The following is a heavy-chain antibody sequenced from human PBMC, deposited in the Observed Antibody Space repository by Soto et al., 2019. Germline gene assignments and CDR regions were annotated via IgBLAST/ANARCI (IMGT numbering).Heavy chain of an antibody. D-gene: IGHD6-19*01. Sequence: SETLSLTCTVSGGSIRNNYWTWIRQPPGKGLEWIGYLYYSGSSTYNPSLRSRVTISVDTPKNQISLKLNSVTAADTAVYFCVGSPGGLGWFDPWGLGILVTVSS. V-gene: IGHV4-59*08. CDR2: LYYSGSS. CDR3: VGSPGGLGWFDP. CDR1: GGSIRNNY. J-gene: IGHJ5*02.